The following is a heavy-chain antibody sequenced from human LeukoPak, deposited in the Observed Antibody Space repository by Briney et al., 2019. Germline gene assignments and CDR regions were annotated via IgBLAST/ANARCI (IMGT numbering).Heavy chain of an antibody. D-gene: IGHD1-26*01. CDR3: ASSPGGLAHYYFDY. V-gene: IGHV1-69*13. CDR2: IIPIFGTA. CDR1: GGTFSSYA. J-gene: IGHJ4*02. Sequence: SVKVSCKASGGTFSSYAISWVRQAPGQGLEWMGGIIPIFGTANYAQKFQGRVTITADESTSTAYMELSSLRSEDTAVYYCASSPGGLAHYYFDYWGQGTLVSVSS.